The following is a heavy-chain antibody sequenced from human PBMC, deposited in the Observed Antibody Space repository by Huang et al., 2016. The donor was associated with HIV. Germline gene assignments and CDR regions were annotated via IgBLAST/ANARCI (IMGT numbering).Heavy chain of an antibody. CDR1: GYTFTAYY. CDR2: INPNRGGT. Sequence: QVQLVQSGAEVKKPGASVKVSCKASGYTFTAYYIHWVRQAPGPGLENMVSINPNRGGTNKTKNVRDGDAMTTDTSITRAYMALSRLRFDDNAVYFCASWEYGSGRHNKLQVGYGMDVWGQGTAVSVPS. CDR3: ASWEYGSGRHNKLQVGYGMDV. J-gene: IGHJ6*01. V-gene: IGHV1-2*02. D-gene: IGHD3-10*01.